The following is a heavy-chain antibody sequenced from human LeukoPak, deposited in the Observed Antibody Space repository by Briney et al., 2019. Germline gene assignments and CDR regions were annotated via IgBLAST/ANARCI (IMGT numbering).Heavy chain of an antibody. CDR1: GFTFSSYW. CDR3: ARDLESLLGHAFDI. CDR2: IKQDGSEK. D-gene: IGHD2-15*01. J-gene: IGHJ3*02. V-gene: IGHV3-7*01. Sequence: PGGSLRLSCAASGFTFSSYWMSWVRQAPGKGLEWVANIKQDGSEKYYVDSVKGRFTISRDNAKNSLYLQMNSLRAEDTAVYYCARDLESLLGHAFDIWGQGTMVTVSS.